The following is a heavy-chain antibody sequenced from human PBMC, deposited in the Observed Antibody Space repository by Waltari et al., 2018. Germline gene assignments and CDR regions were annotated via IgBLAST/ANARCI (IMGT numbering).Heavy chain of an antibody. J-gene: IGHJ4*02. CDR3: ARGYDFWSGYYSDY. D-gene: IGHD3-3*01. CDR1: GYPFTGNH. Sequence: QVQLVQSGAEVKKPGAPVTVPCQASGYPFTGNHMQWVHKAPGQGLEWMGWINPNSGGTNDAQKFQGRVTMTRDTSISTAYMELSRLRSDDTAVYYCARGYDFWSGYYSDYWGQGTLVTVSS. CDR2: INPNSGGT. V-gene: IGHV1-2*02.